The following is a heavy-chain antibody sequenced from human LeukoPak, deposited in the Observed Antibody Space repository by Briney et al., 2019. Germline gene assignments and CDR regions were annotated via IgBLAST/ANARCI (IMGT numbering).Heavy chain of an antibody. CDR2: ISYDGSNK. CDR1: GFIFSTYG. CDR3: SKGFGQRLVNNWFDP. D-gene: IGHD6-13*01. V-gene: IGHV3-30*18. Sequence: GSLSLSCAASGFIFSTYGMHWLRQAPGKGLEWVAVISYDGSNKYYADSVKGRFTISRDNSKNTLYLQMSSLRAEDTAVYFCSKGFGQRLVNNWFDPWGQGTLVTVSS. J-gene: IGHJ5*02.